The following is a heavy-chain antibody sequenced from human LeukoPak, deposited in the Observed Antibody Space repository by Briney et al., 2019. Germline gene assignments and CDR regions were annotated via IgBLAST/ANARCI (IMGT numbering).Heavy chain of an antibody. CDR1: GFTFKNYG. Sequence: GGALRLSCVPPGFTFKNYGINWGPQAQGRGLEWGSTINTSGGRTYYADSVKGRFTISRDNSKNTLYLQMNSLRAEDTAVYYCTRREDCGGDCPYYFDYWGQGTLVTVSS. CDR3: TRREDCGGDCPYYFDY. CDR2: INTSGGRT. J-gene: IGHJ4*02. V-gene: IGHV3-23*01. D-gene: IGHD2-21*02.